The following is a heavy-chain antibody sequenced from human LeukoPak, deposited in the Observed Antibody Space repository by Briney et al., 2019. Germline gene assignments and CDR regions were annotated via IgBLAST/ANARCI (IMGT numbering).Heavy chain of an antibody. J-gene: IGHJ4*02. D-gene: IGHD6-19*01. CDR2: INPNSGGT. CDR3: ARDGPRSGWYQILFDY. V-gene: IGHV1-2*02. Sequence: EASVKVSCKASGYTFTGYYMHWVRQAPGQGLEWMGWINPNSGGTNYAQKFQGRVTMTRDTSISTVYMELSSLRSEDTAVYYCARDGPRSGWYQILFDYGGQGTLVTVSS. CDR1: GYTFTGYY.